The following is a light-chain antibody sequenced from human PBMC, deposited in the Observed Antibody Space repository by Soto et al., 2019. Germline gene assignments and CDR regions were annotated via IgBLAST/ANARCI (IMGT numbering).Light chain of an antibody. Sequence: EIQMTQSPSTLSASVGDRVTLTCRASQSISSWLAWYQQKPGKAPKLLIYDASSLASGVPSRFSGSGSGTEFTLTISSLQPDDFATYYCQQYNNYSPWTFGQGTKVEIK. CDR1: QSISSW. CDR3: QQYNNYSPWT. J-gene: IGKJ1*01. CDR2: DAS. V-gene: IGKV1-5*01.